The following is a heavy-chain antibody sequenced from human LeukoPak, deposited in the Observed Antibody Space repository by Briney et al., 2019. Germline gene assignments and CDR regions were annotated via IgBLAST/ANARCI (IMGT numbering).Heavy chain of an antibody. D-gene: IGHD1-1*01. CDR3: SRVTTNGYFEY. CDR1: GFTFSSFW. J-gene: IGHJ4*02. V-gene: IGHV3-7*04. CDR2: IKFDESEK. Sequence: AGGSLRLSCAASGFTFSSFWMGWVRQAPGKGLEWVASIKFDESEKHHVDSVEGRFTISRDNAKSSLYLQMNSLRAEDTAVYFCSRVTTNGYFEYWGQGTLVTVSS.